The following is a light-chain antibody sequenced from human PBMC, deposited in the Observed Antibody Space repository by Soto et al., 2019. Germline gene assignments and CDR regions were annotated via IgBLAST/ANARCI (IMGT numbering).Light chain of an antibody. CDR2: SSN. V-gene: IGLV1-44*01. CDR1: SSNIGSNS. Sequence: QSVLTQPPSASGTPGQRVTISCSGSSSNIGSNSVNWYQQLPGTAPKLLMYSSNQRPSGVPDRFSGSKSGTSASLAISGLQSEDEADYYCAAWDDSLNGVVFGGGPQLTVL. J-gene: IGLJ2*01. CDR3: AAWDDSLNGVV.